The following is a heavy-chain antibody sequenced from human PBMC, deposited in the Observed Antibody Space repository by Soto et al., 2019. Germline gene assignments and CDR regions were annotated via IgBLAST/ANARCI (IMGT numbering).Heavy chain of an antibody. Sequence: GESLKISCKASGYSFTTYWIGWVRQMPGKGLEWMGIIYPGDSDTRYSPSFQGQVTISADKSISTAYLQWSSLKASDSAMFYFSRKDIDRNHVSFRGQGTLVTVSS. J-gene: IGHJ1*01. CDR3: SRKDIDRNHVSF. V-gene: IGHV5-51*01. CDR1: GYSFTTYW. CDR2: IYPGDSDT.